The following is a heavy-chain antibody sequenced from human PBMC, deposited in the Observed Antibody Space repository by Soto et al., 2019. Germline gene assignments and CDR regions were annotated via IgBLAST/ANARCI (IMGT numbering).Heavy chain of an antibody. D-gene: IGHD4-17*01. J-gene: IGHJ6*04. CDR3: ATVPFLYGDSYYFYSELDV. CDR1: GYIFNNYG. V-gene: IGHV1-69*12. Sequence: QGLLVQSGAEVKKPGSSVNVSCKASGYIFNNYGLSWVRQAPGQGLEWVGGIIPIFGRAKYAQKLQGRVSITADEDTTTAFMELRNLRSEDTAVSFCATVPFLYGDSYYFYSELDVWGEGTTVTVSS. CDR2: IIPIFGRA.